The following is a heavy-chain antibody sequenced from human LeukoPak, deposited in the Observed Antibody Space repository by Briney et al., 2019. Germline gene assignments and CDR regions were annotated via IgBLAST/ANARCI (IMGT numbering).Heavy chain of an antibody. J-gene: IGHJ4*02. V-gene: IGHV1-2*02. D-gene: IGHD6-13*01. CDR3: ARDQSIAAAGTHY. CDR2: INPNSGGT. Sequence: APVKVSCKASGYTFTGYYMHWVRQAPGQGLEWMGWINPNSGGTNYAQKFQGRVTMTRDTSISTAYMELSRLRSDDTAVCYCARDQSIAAAGTHYWGQGTLVTVSS. CDR1: GYTFTGYY.